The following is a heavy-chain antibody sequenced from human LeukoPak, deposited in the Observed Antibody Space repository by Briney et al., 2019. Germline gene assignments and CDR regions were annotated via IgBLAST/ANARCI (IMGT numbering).Heavy chain of an antibody. CDR1: GLSFDDYR. D-gene: IGHD4-17*01. CDR3: TRMTTGHDY. V-gene: IGHV4-34*01. CDR2: INHSGYT. Sequence: PSETLSLTCAASGLSFDDYRWPWVRQTPGKGLEWIGEINHSGYTNDSPSLKSRVTLSIDTSRKQFSLNLRSVTVADVGTYYCTRMTTGHDYWGQGTLVTVSS. J-gene: IGHJ4*02.